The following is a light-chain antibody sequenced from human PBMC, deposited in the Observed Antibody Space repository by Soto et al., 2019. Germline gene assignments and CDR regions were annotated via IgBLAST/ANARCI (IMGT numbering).Light chain of an antibody. CDR1: QSLPTKA. CDR2: GAS. J-gene: IGKJ3*01. Sequence: EIVLTQSPGTLSLSPGERVTLSCRASQSLPTKALAWYQQKPGQTPRLLIYGASTRDTAIPDRFNGSGSGTDLTLTISRVEHEDFAVYYCQPYGDLPLSFGPGTKVDIK. V-gene: IGKV3-20*01. CDR3: QPYGDLPLS.